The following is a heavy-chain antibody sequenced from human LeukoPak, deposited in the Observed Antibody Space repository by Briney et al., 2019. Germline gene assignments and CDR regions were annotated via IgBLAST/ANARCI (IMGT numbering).Heavy chain of an antibody. J-gene: IGHJ4*02. CDR1: GYTFTGYY. V-gene: IGHV1-2*02. CDR3: ARELLGYCSSTSCYTPLSD. CDR2: INPNSGGT. Sequence: ASVKVSCKASGYTFTGYYMHWVRQAPGQGLEWMGWINPNSGGTNYAQKFQGRVTMTRDTSISTAYMELSRLRSDDTAVYYCARELLGYCSSTSCYTPLSDWGQGTLVTVSS. D-gene: IGHD2-2*02.